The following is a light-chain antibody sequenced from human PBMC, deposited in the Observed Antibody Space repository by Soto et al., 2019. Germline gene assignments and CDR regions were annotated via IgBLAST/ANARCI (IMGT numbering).Light chain of an antibody. CDR1: SSDVGGYNF. CDR3: CSHAGTYTAVL. J-gene: IGLJ2*01. Sequence: QSALTQPRSVSGSPGQSVTISCTGTSSDVGGYNFVSWYQQHPGKAPKFMIYDVSKRPSGVPDRFSGSKSGNTASLTISGLQAEEEADYYCCSHAGTYTAVLFGGGTKLTVL. CDR2: DVS. V-gene: IGLV2-11*01.